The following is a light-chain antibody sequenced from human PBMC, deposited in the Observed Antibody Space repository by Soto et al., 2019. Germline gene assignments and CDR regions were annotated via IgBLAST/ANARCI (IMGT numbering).Light chain of an antibody. CDR1: QNIADS. Sequence: EIVMTQSPATLSVSPGETATLSCRASQNIADSLAWYQQKPGQAPRLLILGASTRATGIPARFSGSGSGTEFTLTITNLQSEDFAVYFCKQYKAWPPFTFGQGTRLDIK. CDR2: GAS. J-gene: IGKJ5*01. CDR3: KQYKAWPPFT. V-gene: IGKV3-15*01.